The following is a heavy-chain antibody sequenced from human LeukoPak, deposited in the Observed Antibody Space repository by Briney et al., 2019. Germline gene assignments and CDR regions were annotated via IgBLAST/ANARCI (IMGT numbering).Heavy chain of an antibody. CDR1: GFTFGNYA. CDR2: LSGSGGST. CDR3: AKQLNYDILTGNSDY. J-gene: IGHJ4*02. V-gene: IGHV3-23*01. Sequence: GGSLSLSCATSGFTFGNYAMNWVRQAPGKGLEWISTLSGSGGSTHYADSVKGRFTISRDNSNNTLYLQMNNLRAEDTAVYYCAKQLNYDILTGNSDYWGQGTLVTVSS. D-gene: IGHD3-9*01.